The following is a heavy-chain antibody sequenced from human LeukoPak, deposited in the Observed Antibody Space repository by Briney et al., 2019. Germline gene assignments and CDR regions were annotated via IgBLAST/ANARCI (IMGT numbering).Heavy chain of an antibody. CDR1: GFTFDDYA. CDR3: AINGGGDSGYGNFDY. V-gene: IGHV3-9*01. J-gene: IGHJ4*02. Sequence: GRSLRLSCAVSGFTFDDYAMHWVRQVPGKGLERVSGINWSSDSIGYADSVKGRFTTSRDNAKNSLYLQMNSLRAEDTAFYYCAINGGGDSGYGNFDYWGQGTLVTVSS. CDR2: INWSSDSI. D-gene: IGHD5-12*01.